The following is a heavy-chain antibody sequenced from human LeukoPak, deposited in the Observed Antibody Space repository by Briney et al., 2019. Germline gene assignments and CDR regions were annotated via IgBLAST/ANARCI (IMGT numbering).Heavy chain of an antibody. CDR3: AKDYVRYYYDSSGQGGDY. D-gene: IGHD3-22*01. CDR2: ISGSGGST. J-gene: IGHJ4*02. V-gene: IGHV3-23*01. CDR1: GFTFTTYG. Sequence: GSLRLSCAASGFTFTTYGMHWVRQAPGKGLEWVSAISGSGGSTYYADSVKGRFTISRDNSKNTLYLQMNSLRAEDTAVYYCAKDYVRYYYDSSGQGGDYWGQGTLVTVSS.